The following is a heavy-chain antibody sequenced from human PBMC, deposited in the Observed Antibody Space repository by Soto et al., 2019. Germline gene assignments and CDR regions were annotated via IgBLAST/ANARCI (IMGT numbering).Heavy chain of an antibody. D-gene: IGHD3-3*01. Sequence: ASVKVSCKASGYTFTSYAMHWVRQAPGQRLEWMGWINAGNGNTKYSQKFQGRVTITRDTSASTAYMELSSLGSEDTAVYFCARGSTIFGVVTRTWYFDLWGRGTLVTVSS. CDR1: GYTFTSYA. J-gene: IGHJ2*01. V-gene: IGHV1-3*01. CDR2: INAGNGNT. CDR3: ARGSTIFGVVTRTWYFDL.